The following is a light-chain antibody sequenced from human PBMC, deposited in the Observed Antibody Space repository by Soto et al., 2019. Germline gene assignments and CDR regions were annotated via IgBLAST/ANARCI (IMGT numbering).Light chain of an antibody. CDR3: AAWDDSLIGYV. CDR1: SSNIGSNT. J-gene: IGLJ1*01. CDR2: SND. V-gene: IGLV1-44*01. Sequence: QSALTQPPSASGTPGQRVTISCSGSSSNIGSNTVNWYQQLPGTAPKLLIYSNDQRPSGVPDRFSGSKSGTSASLAISGLQSEDEADYYCAAWDDSLIGYVFGTGTKVTV.